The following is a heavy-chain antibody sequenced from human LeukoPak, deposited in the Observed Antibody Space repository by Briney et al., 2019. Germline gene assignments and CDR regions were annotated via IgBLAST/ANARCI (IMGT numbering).Heavy chain of an antibody. CDR3: ARDYYDNSGFGAFDI. J-gene: IGHJ3*02. Sequence: ASVKVSCKTSVYTFTAHYMHWVRQAPGQGLEWMGWINPNSGGTKHAQNFQGRVTMTRDTSIRTFYMELSRLRSDDTAVYYCARDYYDNSGFGAFDIWGQGTMVTVSS. V-gene: IGHV1-2*02. CDR1: VYTFTAHY. CDR2: INPNSGGT. D-gene: IGHD3-22*01.